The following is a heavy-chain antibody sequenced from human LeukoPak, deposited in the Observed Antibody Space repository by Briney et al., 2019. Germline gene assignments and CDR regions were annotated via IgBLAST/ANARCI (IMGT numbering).Heavy chain of an antibody. CDR3: ARVDVDYFDY. D-gene: IGHD3/OR15-3a*01. CDR2: IYHSGST. Sequence: SETLSLTCTVSGYSISSGYYWGRIRQPPGKGLEWIGSIYHSGSTYYNPSLKSRVTISVDASKNQFSLKLSSVTAADTAVYYCARVDVDYFDYWGQGTLVTVSS. V-gene: IGHV4-38-2*02. CDR1: GYSISSGYY. J-gene: IGHJ4*02.